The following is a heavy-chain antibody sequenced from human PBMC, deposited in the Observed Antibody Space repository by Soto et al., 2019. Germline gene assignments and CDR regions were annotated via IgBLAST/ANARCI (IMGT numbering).Heavy chain of an antibody. D-gene: IGHD3-3*01. J-gene: IGHJ1*01. CDR3: ANVPYDFWSGYYFPDSDQH. CDR1: GFTFSSYA. V-gene: IGHV3-23*01. Sequence: VGSLRLSCAASGFTFSSYAMSWVRQAPGKGLEWVSAISGSGGSTYYADSVKGRFTISRDNSKNTLYLQMNSLRAEDTAVYYCANVPYDFWSGYYFPDSDQHWGQGTLVTVSS. CDR2: ISGSGGST.